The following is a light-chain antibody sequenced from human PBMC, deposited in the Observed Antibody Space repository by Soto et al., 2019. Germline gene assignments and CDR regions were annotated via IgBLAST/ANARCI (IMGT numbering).Light chain of an antibody. Sequence: AIQMAHSPSSLSASVGDRVTITCRASQGIRNDLGWYQQKPGKAPKLLIYAASSLQSGVPSRFSGSGSGTDFTLPLSSLQPEDFATYYCQHYHSSPWTFGQGTKVDIK. CDR2: AAS. CDR1: QGIRND. CDR3: QHYHSSPWT. J-gene: IGKJ1*01. V-gene: IGKV1-6*01.